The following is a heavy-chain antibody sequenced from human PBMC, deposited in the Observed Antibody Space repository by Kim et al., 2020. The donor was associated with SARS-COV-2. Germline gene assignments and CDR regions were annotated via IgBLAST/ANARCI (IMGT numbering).Heavy chain of an antibody. CDR2: IIPIFGIA. CDR3: ARGHYDFWSVERYYFDY. V-gene: IGHV1-69*04. D-gene: IGHD3-3*01. CDR1: GGTFSSYA. J-gene: IGHJ4*02. Sequence: SVKVSCKASGGTFSSYAISWARQAPGQGLEWMGRIIPIFGIANYAQKFQGRVTITADKSTSTAYMELSSLRSEDTAVYYCARGHYDFWSVERYYFDYWGQGTLVTVSS.